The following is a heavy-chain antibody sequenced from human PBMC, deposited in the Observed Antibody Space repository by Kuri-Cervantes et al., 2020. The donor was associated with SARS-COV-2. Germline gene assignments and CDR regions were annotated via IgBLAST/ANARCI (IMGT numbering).Heavy chain of an antibody. CDR2: ISYDGSNK. CDR3: AKTYYDSSGLH. V-gene: IGHV3-30*18. J-gene: IGHJ4*02. Sequence: GESLKISCAASGFTFSSYGMHWVRQAPGKGLEWVAVISYDGSNKYYADSVKGRFTISRDNSKNTLYLQMNSLRAEDTAVYYCAKTYYDSSGLHWGQGTLVTGSS. CDR1: GFTFSSYG. D-gene: IGHD3-22*01.